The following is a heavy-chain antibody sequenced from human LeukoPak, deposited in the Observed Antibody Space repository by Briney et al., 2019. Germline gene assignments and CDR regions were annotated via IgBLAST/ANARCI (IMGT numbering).Heavy chain of an antibody. CDR3: AGPSSDYCSGGSCYAIFDY. J-gene: IGHJ4*02. D-gene: IGHD2-15*01. CDR2: INTNTGNP. Sequence: GASVTVSCTASGYTFTIYAMNWVRQDPGQGLEWMGWINTNTGNPTYAQGFTGRFVFSLDTSVSTAYLQISSLKAEDTAVYYCAGPSSDYCSGGSCYAIFDYWGQGTLVTVSS. V-gene: IGHV7-4-1*02. CDR1: GYTFTIYA.